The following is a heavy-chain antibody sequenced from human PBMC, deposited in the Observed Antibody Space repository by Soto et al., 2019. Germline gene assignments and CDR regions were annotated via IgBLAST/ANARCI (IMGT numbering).Heavy chain of an antibody. D-gene: IGHD2-15*01. CDR1: GVSITSDYSC. V-gene: IGHV4-30-4*02. Sequence: SDTLSLTCTVSGVSITSDYSCWSWIRQPPGEGLEWIGHIFDSRTTYTNPSLRIRVTISVDTSKNQFSLKLSSVTVADTAVYYCARHKKGGGYGMDVWGQGTTVTVS. CDR2: IFDSRTT. CDR3: ARHKKGGGYGMDV. J-gene: IGHJ6*02.